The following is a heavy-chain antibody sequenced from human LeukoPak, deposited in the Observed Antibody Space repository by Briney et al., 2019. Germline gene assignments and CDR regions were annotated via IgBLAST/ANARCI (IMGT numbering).Heavy chain of an antibody. D-gene: IGHD3-9*01. J-gene: IGHJ3*02. CDR1: GFTFSSYA. CDR2: ISGSGGST. V-gene: IGHV3-23*01. CDR3: AKAYFDILTGYYFGAFDI. Sequence: GGSLRLSCAASGFTFSSYAMSWVRQAPGKGLEWVSAISGSGGSTYYADSVKGRFTVSRDNSKNTLYLQMHSLRAEDTAVYRCAKAYFDILTGYYFGAFDIWGQGTMVTVSS.